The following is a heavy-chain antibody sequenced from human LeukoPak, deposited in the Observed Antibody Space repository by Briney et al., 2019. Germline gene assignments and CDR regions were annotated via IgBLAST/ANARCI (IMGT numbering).Heavy chain of an antibody. CDR2: INPNSGGT. CDR1: GYTFTGYY. Sequence: ASVKVSCKASGYTFTGYYMHWVRQAPGQGLDWMGWINPNSGGTNYAQKFQGRVTMTRDTSISTAYMELRSLRSEDTAVYFCARDDIRGSMFNGFDMWGHGTLVTVSS. V-gene: IGHV1-2*02. CDR3: ARDDIRGSMFNGFDM. D-gene: IGHD3-10*01. J-gene: IGHJ3*02.